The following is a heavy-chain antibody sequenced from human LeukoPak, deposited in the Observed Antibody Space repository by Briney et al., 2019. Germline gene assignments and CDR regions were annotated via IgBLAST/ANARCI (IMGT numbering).Heavy chain of an antibody. V-gene: IGHV4-59*08. CDR1: GGSISSYY. CDR2: VYNSGDT. CDR3: ARPKLGAYFDL. Sequence: SETLSLTCTVSGGSISSYYWSWIRQSPGKGLEWVGYVYNSGDTGKNPSLKSRVTILLDTSKNQCSLKLTSVSAADTAVYYCARPKLGAYFDLWGRGTLVTVSS. J-gene: IGHJ2*01. D-gene: IGHD3-16*01.